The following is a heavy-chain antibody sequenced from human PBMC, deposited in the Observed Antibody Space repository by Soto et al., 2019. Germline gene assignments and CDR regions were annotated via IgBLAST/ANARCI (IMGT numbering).Heavy chain of an antibody. CDR2: ISYDGSNK. V-gene: IGHV3-30*18. D-gene: IGHD6-19*01. Sequence: QVQLVESGGGVVQPGRSLRLSCAASGFTFSSYGMHWVRQAPGKGLEWVAVISYDGSNKYYADSVKGRFTISRDNSKNTLYLQMNSLRAEDTAVYYCAKGVAVAGTPSYYGMDVWGQGTTVTVSS. CDR1: GFTFSSYG. CDR3: AKGVAVAGTPSYYGMDV. J-gene: IGHJ6*02.